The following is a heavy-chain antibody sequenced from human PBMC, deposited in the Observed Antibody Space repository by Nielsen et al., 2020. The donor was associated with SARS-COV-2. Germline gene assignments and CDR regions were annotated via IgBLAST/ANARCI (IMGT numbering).Heavy chain of an antibody. CDR2: IWYDGSNK. V-gene: IGHV3-33*01. Sequence: GESLKISCAASGFTFSSYGMHWVRQAPGKGLEWVAVIWYDGSNKYYADSVKGRFTISRDNSKNTLYLEMNSLRVEDTAVYYCARVPYSGSYYGYFDYWGQGTLVTVSS. J-gene: IGHJ4*02. CDR1: GFTFSSYG. D-gene: IGHD1-26*01. CDR3: ARVPYSGSYYGYFDY.